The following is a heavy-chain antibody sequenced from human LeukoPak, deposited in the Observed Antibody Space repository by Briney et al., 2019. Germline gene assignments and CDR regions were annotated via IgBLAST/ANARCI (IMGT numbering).Heavy chain of an antibody. CDR2: IYYSGST. J-gene: IGHJ6*04. Sequence: SETLSLTCTVSGGSVSSGSYYWSWIRQHPGKGLEWIGYIYYSGSTNYNPSLKSRVTISVDTSKNQFSLKLSSVTAADTAVYYCARDSALLWFRDGDYYYYGMDVWGKGTTVTVSS. D-gene: IGHD3-10*01. CDR1: GGSVSSGSYY. CDR3: ARDSALLWFRDGDYYYYGMDV. V-gene: IGHV4-61*01.